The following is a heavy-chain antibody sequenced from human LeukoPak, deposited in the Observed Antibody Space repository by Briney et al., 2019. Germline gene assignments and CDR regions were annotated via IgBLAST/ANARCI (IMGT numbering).Heavy chain of an antibody. J-gene: IGHJ5*02. CDR2: ISAYNGNT. CDR1: GYTFTSYG. V-gene: IGHV1-18*01. CDR3: ARDGYCSSTSCYRNWFDP. D-gene: IGHD2-2*01. Sequence: ASVKVSCKASGYTFTSYGISWVRQAPGQGLEWMGWISAYNGNTNYAQKLQGRVIMTTDTSTSTAYMELRSLRSDDTAVYYCARDGYCSSTSCYRNWFDPWGQGTLVTVSS.